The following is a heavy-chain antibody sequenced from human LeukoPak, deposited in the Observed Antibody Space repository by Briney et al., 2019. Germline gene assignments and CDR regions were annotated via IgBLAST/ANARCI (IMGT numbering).Heavy chain of an antibody. V-gene: IGHV3-21*04. J-gene: IGHJ4*02. Sequence: GGSLRLSCAASGFTFSTYSMNWLRLAPGKGLEWVSSISSSSSYIYYADSVKGRFTISRDNAKNSLYLQMNSLRAEDTAVYYCAKDLTLYGDFPYFDYWGQGTLVTVSS. CDR2: ISSSSSYI. CDR3: AKDLTLYGDFPYFDY. CDR1: GFTFSTYS. D-gene: IGHD2-21*01.